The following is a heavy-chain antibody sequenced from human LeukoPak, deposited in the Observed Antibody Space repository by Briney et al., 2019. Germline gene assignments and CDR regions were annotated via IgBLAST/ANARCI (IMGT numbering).Heavy chain of an antibody. CDR2: FDPEDGET. CDR1: GYTLTELS. Sequence: GASVKVSCKVSGYTLTELSMHWVRQAPGKGLEWMGGFDPEDGETIYAQKFQGRVTMTEDTSTDTAYMELSSLRSGDTAVYYCATEGALMVRGVMRYYFDYWGQGTLVTVSS. V-gene: IGHV1-24*01. D-gene: IGHD3-10*01. CDR3: ATEGALMVRGVMRYYFDY. J-gene: IGHJ4*02.